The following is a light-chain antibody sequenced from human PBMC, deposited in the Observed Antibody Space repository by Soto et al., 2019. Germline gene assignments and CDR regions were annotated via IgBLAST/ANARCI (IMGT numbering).Light chain of an antibody. CDR1: QSVSSSY. CDR2: GAS. Sequence: EIVLTQSPGTLSLSPGERATLSCRASQSVSSSYLAWYQQKPGQAPRLLIYGASSRATGIPDRFSGSGSGTDFTLTISRLEPEDFAVYYWQQYGSSQLTFGPGTKVDIK. J-gene: IGKJ3*01. CDR3: QQYGSSQLT. V-gene: IGKV3-20*01.